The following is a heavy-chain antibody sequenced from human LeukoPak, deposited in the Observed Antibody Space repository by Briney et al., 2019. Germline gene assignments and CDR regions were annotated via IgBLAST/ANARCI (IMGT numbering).Heavy chain of an antibody. D-gene: IGHD6-19*01. CDR3: ARPSQWLVSPNDYYYYMDV. J-gene: IGHJ6*03. CDR2: ISSSSSYI. V-gene: IGHV3-21*01. CDR1: GFTFSSYS. Sequence: GGSLRLSCAASGFTFSSYSMNWVRQAPGKGLEWVSSISSSSSYIYYADSVKGRFTISRDNAKNSLYLQMNSLRAEDTAVYYCARPSQWLVSPNDYYYYMDVWGKGTTVTVSS.